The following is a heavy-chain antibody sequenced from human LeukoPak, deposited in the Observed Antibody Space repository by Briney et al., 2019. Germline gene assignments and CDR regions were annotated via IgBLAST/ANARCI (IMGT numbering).Heavy chain of an antibody. CDR1: GYRFTSYW. D-gene: IGHD4-17*01. CDR2: IYPGDSET. CDR3: AKIYGDSRGLNAFDI. V-gene: IGHV5-51*01. J-gene: IGHJ3*02. Sequence: GESLKISCKGSGYRFTSYWIGWVRQMPGKGLEWMGIIYPGDSETRYSPSFQGQVTISADKSISTAYLQWISLKASDTAMYYCAKIYGDSRGLNAFDIWAQGTMVTVSS.